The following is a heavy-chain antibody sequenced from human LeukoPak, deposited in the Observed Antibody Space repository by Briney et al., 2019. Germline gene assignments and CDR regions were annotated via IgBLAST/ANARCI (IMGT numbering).Heavy chain of an antibody. CDR2: IYYSGST. Sequence: PSETLSPTCTVSGDSINNYYWSWIRQPPGKGLEWIGYIYYSGSTNYNPSLKSRVTISVDTSKNQFSLKLSSVTAADTAVYYCARGRQYYDSTGYGYWGQGTLVTVSS. CDR3: ARGRQYYDSTGYGY. D-gene: IGHD3-22*01. CDR1: GDSINNYY. V-gene: IGHV4-59*01. J-gene: IGHJ4*02.